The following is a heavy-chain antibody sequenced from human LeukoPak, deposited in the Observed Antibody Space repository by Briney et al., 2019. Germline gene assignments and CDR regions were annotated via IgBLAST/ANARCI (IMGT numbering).Heavy chain of an antibody. CDR3: ARHVVGACTTCSNARPFDY. D-gene: IGHD6-6*01. J-gene: IGHJ4*02. Sequence: PSETLSLTCAVSGYSISSGYYWGWIRQPPGKGLEWIGGIYHSGSTYYNPSLKSRVTISVDTSKNQFSLKLSSVTAADTAVYYCARHVVGACTTCSNARPFDYWGQGTLVTVSS. CDR2: IYHSGST. V-gene: IGHV4-38-2*01. CDR1: GYSISSGYY.